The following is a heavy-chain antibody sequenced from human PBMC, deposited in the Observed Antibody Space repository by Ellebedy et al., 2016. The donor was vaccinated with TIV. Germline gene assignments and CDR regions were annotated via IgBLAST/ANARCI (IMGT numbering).Heavy chain of an antibody. CDR2: ISSSSSTI. D-gene: IGHD1-26*01. CDR3: ARDGERADLDY. V-gene: IGHV3-48*04. Sequence: GESLKISXAASGFTFSSYSMNWVRQAPGKGLEWVSYISSSSSTIYYADSVKGRFTISRDNAKNSLYLQMNSLRAEDTAVYYCARDGERADLDYWGQGTLVTVSS. J-gene: IGHJ4*02. CDR1: GFTFSSYS.